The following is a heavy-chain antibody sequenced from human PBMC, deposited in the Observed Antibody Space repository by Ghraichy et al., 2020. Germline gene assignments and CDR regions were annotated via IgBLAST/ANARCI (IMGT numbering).Heavy chain of an antibody. Sequence: SETLSLTCAVYGGSFSGYYWSWIRQPPGKGLEWIGEINHSGSTNYNPSLKSRVTISVDTSKNQFSLKLSSVTAADTAVYYCARTPHYDFWSGYYSYYYYYMDVWGKGTTVTVSS. CDR1: GGSFSGYY. V-gene: IGHV4-34*01. CDR2: INHSGST. J-gene: IGHJ6*03. D-gene: IGHD3-3*01. CDR3: ARTPHYDFWSGYYSYYYYYMDV.